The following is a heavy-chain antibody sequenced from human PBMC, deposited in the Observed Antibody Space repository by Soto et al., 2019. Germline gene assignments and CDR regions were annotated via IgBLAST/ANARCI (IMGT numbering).Heavy chain of an antibody. D-gene: IGHD1-1*01. CDR3: ARGPNWNARYYYYGMDV. Sequence: ASVKVSCKTSGGTFNTHAISWVRQAPGHGFEWMGGIVPIYGIPSHAQKFQGRVTITADEPTTTVYMELSSLRSDDTAVYYCARGPNWNARYYYYGMDVWGQGTTVTVSS. V-gene: IGHV1-69*13. J-gene: IGHJ6*02. CDR2: IVPIYGIP. CDR1: GGTFNTHA.